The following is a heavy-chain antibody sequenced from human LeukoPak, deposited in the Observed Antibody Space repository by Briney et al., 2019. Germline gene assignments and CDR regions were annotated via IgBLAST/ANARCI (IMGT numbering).Heavy chain of an antibody. CDR2: IYYSGST. Sequence: SQTLSLTCTVSGGSISSGGYYWSWIRQHPGKGLEWIGYIYYSGSTYYNPSLKSRVTISVDTSKNQFSLKLSSVTAADTAVYYCARQDTAMEYYYYGMDVWGQGTTVTAS. CDR3: ARQDTAMEYYYYGMDV. CDR1: GGSISSGGYY. V-gene: IGHV4-31*03. J-gene: IGHJ6*02. D-gene: IGHD5-18*01.